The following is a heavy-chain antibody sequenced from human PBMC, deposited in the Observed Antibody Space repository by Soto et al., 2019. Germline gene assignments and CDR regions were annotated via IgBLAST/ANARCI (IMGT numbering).Heavy chain of an antibody. V-gene: IGHV3-23*01. CDR1: GFTFGSYA. CDR3: ATALRPSLNFLYYMDV. D-gene: IGHD2-2*01. J-gene: IGHJ6*03. CDR2: LGGNGFTT. Sequence: EVQLLESGGGLVQPGGSLRLSCVVSGFTFGSYAMSWVRQSPEKGPEWVAILGGNGFTTYYADSVKGRFTISGDKSKSTLFRQMNSLRADDTVVYYCATALRPSLNFLYYMDVWGRGTSVTVSS.